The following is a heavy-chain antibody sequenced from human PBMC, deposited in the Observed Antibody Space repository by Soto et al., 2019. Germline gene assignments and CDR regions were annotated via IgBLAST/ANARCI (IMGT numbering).Heavy chain of an antibody. J-gene: IGHJ4*02. CDR2: FDPEDGET. V-gene: IGHV1-24*01. CDR1: GYTLTELS. D-gene: IGHD3-10*01. Sequence: ASVKVSCKVSGYTLTELSMHWVRQAPGKGLEWMGGFDPEDGETIYAQKFQGRVTMTEDTSTDTAYMEPSSLRSEDTAVYYCATLSPEVTMAPDWGQGTLVTVSS. CDR3: ATLSPEVTMAPD.